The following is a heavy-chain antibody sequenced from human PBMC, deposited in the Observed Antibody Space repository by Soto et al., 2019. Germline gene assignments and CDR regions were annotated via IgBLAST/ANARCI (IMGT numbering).Heavy chain of an antibody. CDR1: GFTLSTYD. D-gene: IGHD3-10*01. Sequence: GGSLRLSCAASGFTLSTYDMHWVRQGTGKGLEWVAALSYAGDTYYPGSVKGRFTVSRESAKNSLYLQMNSLTAGDAAVYYCAKGPRSASGYYYMDVWGIGTTVTVSS. J-gene: IGHJ6*03. V-gene: IGHV3-13*01. CDR2: LSYAGDT. CDR3: AKGPRSASGYYYMDV.